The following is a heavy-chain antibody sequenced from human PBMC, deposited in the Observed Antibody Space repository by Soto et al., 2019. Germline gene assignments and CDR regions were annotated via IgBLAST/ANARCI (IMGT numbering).Heavy chain of an antibody. CDR1: GFSLSTSGVG. D-gene: IGHD6-13*01. CDR2: IYWDDDR. J-gene: IGHJ4*02. Sequence: QITLKESGPPLVKPTQTLTLTCTFSGFSLSTSGVGVGWIRQPPGKALEWLAFIYWDDDRRYSPSLKSRLTTXKXTXXNQVVLTVTNMDPVDTATYYCAHTLATAGLRILDYWGQGTLVTVSS. V-gene: IGHV2-5*02. CDR3: AHTLATAGLRILDY.